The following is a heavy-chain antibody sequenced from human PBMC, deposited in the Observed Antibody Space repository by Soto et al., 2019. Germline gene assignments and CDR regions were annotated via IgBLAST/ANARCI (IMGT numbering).Heavy chain of an antibody. V-gene: IGHV1-69*13. D-gene: IGHD3-10*01. CDR2: IIPIFGTA. J-gene: IGHJ4*02. Sequence: SXKVSFKASGGTXTSYASRLVRQAPGQGLEWMGGIIPIFGTAHYAQKFQGRVTITADESTSTAYIELSSLRSEDTAVYYCATRPPVVRGVIPLSLGYWGQGTLGTVS. CDR3: ATRPPVVRGVIPLSLGY. CDR1: GGTXTSYA.